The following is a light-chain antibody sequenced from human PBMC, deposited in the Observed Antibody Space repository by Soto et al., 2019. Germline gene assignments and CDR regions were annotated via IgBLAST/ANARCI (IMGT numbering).Light chain of an antibody. J-gene: IGLJ1*01. CDR1: NIGDKR. CDR2: YDS. CDR3: QVWDIMTDNYV. Sequence: SYELTQPPSVSVAPEKTATITCGGNNIGDKRVHWYRQKPGQAPVLLISYDSDRPSGIPERFSGSNSGNTATLTISRVEAGDEADCYCQVWDIMTDNYVFGGGTKLTVL. V-gene: IGLV3-21*04.